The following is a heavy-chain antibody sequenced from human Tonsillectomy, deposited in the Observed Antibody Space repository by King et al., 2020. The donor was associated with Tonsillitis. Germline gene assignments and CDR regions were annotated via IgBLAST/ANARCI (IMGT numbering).Heavy chain of an antibody. J-gene: IGHJ4*02. V-gene: IGHV3-11*05. D-gene: IGHD2-8*01. CDR1: GFTFSDYF. Sequence: QVQLVESGGGLVKPGGSLRLSCAASGFTFSDYFMSWIRQAPGKGLEWVSYSTSSGNYSKYADSVKGRFTISRDNAKNSLYLQMNSLRAGDTAVYYCARDSHGHPFWGQGTLVTVSS. CDR3: ARDSHGHPF. CDR2: STSSGNYS.